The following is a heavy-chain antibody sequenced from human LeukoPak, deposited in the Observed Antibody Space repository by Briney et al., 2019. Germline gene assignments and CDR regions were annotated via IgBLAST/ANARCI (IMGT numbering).Heavy chain of an antibody. Sequence: GRSLRLSCAASGFTFSSYAMHWVRQAPGKGLEWVAVISYDGSNKYYADSVKGRFTISRDNSKNTLYLQMNSLRAEDTAVYYCARDGCSSTSCHFWYFDLWGRGTLVTVSS. CDR3: ARDGCSSTSCHFWYFDL. CDR2: ISYDGSNK. D-gene: IGHD2-2*01. J-gene: IGHJ2*01. CDR1: GFTFSSYA. V-gene: IGHV3-30*04.